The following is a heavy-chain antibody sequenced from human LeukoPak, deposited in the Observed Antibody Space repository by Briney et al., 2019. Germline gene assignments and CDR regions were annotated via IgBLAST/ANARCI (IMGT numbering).Heavy chain of an antibody. J-gene: IGHJ4*02. D-gene: IGHD3-10*01. CDR2: VRYDGNRK. V-gene: IGHV3-30*02. CDR3: VSMVRGIGY. CDR1: GFTFSNHA. Sequence: GGSLRLSCAASGFTFSNHAMHWVRQAPGKGLEWVTLVRYDGNRKYYADSVKGRFTISRDNSKNSVYLQLNSLRPEDTAMYYCVSMVRGIGYWGQGTLVTVSS.